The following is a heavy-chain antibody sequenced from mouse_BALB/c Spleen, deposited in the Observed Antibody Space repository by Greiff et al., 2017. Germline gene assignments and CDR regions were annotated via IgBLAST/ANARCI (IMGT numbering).Heavy chain of an antibody. J-gene: IGHJ3*01. CDR2: INPSTGYT. CDR3: APTAPWFAY. CDR1: GYTFTSYW. D-gene: IGHD4-1*02. V-gene: IGHV1-7*01. Sequence: VQLQQSGAELAKPGASVKMSCKASGYTFTSYWMHWVKQRPGQGLEWIGYINPSTGYTEYNQKFKDKATLTVDKSSSTAYMQLSSLTSEDSAVYYCAPTAPWFAYWGQGTLVTVSA.